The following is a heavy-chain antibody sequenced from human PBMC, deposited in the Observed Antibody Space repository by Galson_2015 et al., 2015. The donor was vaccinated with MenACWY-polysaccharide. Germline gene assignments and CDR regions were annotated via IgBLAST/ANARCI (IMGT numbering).Heavy chain of an antibody. CDR2: IYWGGTII. D-gene: IGHD5-12*01. V-gene: IGHV3-74*01. CDR1: GFSFRSHW. J-gene: IGHJ4*02. CDR3: ARDRVDVEVIDAHTMFDN. Sequence: SLRLSCAASGFSFRSHWMHWVRQAPGEGRGGGSRIYWGGTIIKYADSMKGRFTISRDNAKNTLYLEMNSLRVEDTAVYFCARDRVDVEVIDAHTMFDNWGQGGLVTVSS.